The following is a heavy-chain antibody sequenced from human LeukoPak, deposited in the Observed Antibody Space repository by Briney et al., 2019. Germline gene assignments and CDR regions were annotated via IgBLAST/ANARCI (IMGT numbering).Heavy chain of an antibody. CDR2: VYPGDSDT. J-gene: IGHJ4*01. V-gene: IGHV5-51*01. Sequence: EESLKISCKGSGSSFTSYWIGWVRQLHGKGLKWIGIVYPGDSDTRYSPSFQGQVTISADKPISTAYLQWSSLKASDTAIYYCAIRGYYDSSGYYIFVYWGQGTLVTVSS. CDR3: AIRGYYDSSGYYIFVY. CDR1: GSSFTSYW. D-gene: IGHD3-22*01.